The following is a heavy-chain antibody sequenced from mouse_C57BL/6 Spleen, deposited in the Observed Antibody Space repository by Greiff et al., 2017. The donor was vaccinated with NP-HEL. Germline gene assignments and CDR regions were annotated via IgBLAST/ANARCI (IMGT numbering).Heavy chain of an antibody. CDR2: IHPNSGST. V-gene: IGHV1-64*01. CDR3: AREEFDYVFAY. J-gene: IGHJ3*01. CDR1: GYTFTSYW. Sequence: VQLQQPGAELVKPGASVKLSCKASGYTFTSYWMHWVKQRPGQGLEWIGMIHPNSGSTNYNEKFKSKATLTVDKSSSTAYMQLSSLTSEDSAVYYCAREEFDYVFAYWGQGTLVTVSA. D-gene: IGHD2-4*01.